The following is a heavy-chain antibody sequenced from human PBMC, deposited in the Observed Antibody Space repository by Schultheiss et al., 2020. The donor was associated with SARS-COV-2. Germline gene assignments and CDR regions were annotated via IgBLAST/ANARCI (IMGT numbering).Heavy chain of an antibody. CDR3: ASAGDYGDYVWISY. D-gene: IGHD4-17*01. CDR2: INPKTGDT. Sequence: GESLKISCKASGYTFSDYYIHWVRQAPGQGLEWMGRINPKTGDTHYAQKFQGRVTITADKSTSTAYMELSSLRSEDTAVYYCASAGDYGDYVWISYWGQGTLVTVSS. CDR1: GYTFSDYY. V-gene: IGHV1-2*06. J-gene: IGHJ4*02.